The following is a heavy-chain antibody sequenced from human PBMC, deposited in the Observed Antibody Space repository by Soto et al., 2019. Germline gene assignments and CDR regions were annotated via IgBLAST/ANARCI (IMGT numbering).Heavy chain of an antibody. V-gene: IGHV3-48*01. Sequence: HPGGSLRLSSAACGFSFSTYSMTWFRQAPGKGLEWLSYISSSSSTIHYADSVKGRFTVSRDNAKNSLYLQMNSLRAEDTAVYYCARDHPANWFDPWGQGTLVTVSS. CDR3: ARDHPANWFDP. CDR1: GFSFSTYS. CDR2: ISSSSSTI. J-gene: IGHJ5*02.